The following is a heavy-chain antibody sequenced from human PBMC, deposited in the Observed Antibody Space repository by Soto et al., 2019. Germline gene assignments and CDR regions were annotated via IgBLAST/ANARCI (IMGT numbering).Heavy chain of an antibody. J-gene: IGHJ4*02. V-gene: IGHV3-30*18. CDR2: ISYDGSNK. CDR1: GFTFSSYG. Sequence: ESGGGVVQPGRSLRLSCAASGFTFSSYGMHWVRQAPGKGLEWVAVISYDGSNKYYADSVKGRFTISRDNSKNTLYLQMNSLRAEDTAVYYCAKGASSSENYWGQGTLVTVSS. CDR3: AKGASSSENY. D-gene: IGHD6-6*01.